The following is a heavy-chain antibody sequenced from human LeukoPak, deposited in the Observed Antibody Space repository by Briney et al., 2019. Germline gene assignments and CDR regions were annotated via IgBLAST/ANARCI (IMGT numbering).Heavy chain of an antibody. CDR3: ARSDCGGDCYETEYFQH. CDR2: INHSGST. Sequence: SETLSLTCAVYGGSFSGYYWSWIRQPPGKGLEWIGEINHSGSTNYNPSLKSRVTISVDTSKNQFSLKLSSVTAADTAVCYCARSDCGGDCYETEYFQHWGQGTLVTVSS. D-gene: IGHD2-21*02. V-gene: IGHV4-34*01. CDR1: GGSFSGYY. J-gene: IGHJ1*01.